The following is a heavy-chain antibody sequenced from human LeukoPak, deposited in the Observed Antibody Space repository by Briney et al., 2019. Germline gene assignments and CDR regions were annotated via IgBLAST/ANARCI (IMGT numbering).Heavy chain of an antibody. Sequence: SGKVSCKASGNTFTGYYMHWVRQAPGQGLEWMGRINPNNGGTNYAQKFQGRVTMTRDTSISTAYMELSRLRSDDTAVYYCARVFRVPYDAFDIWGQGTMVTVSS. CDR3: ARVFRVPYDAFDI. D-gene: IGHD3-10*01. J-gene: IGHJ3*02. CDR1: GNTFTGYY. V-gene: IGHV1-2*06. CDR2: INPNNGGT.